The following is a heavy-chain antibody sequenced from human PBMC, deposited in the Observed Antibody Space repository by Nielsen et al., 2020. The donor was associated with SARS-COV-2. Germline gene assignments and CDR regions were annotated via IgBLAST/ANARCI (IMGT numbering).Heavy chain of an antibody. J-gene: IGHJ4*02. CDR2: IYTSGST. V-gene: IGHV4-61*02. D-gene: IGHD3-10*01. CDR1: GGSISSGSYY. CDR3: ASTAYYYGSGN. Sequence: SETLSLTCTVSGGSISSGSYYWSWIRQPAGKGLEWIGRIYTSGSTYYNPSLKSRVTISVDTSKNQFSLKLSSVTAADTAVYYCASTAYYYGSGNWGQGTLVTVSS.